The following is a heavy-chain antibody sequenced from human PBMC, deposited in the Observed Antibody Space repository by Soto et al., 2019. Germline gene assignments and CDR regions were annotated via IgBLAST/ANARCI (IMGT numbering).Heavy chain of an antibody. D-gene: IGHD2-15*01. V-gene: IGHV1-24*01. CDR2: FDPEDGET. CDR3: ATLGGYCSGGSCYRGPSFDY. Sequence: ASVQVSCKVSGYTLTELSMHWVRQAPGKGLEWMGGFDPEDGETIYALNFQGRVTMTEDTSTDTAYMELSSLRSEDTAVYYCATLGGYCSGGSCYRGPSFDYWGQGTLVTVSS. J-gene: IGHJ4*02. CDR1: GYTLTELS.